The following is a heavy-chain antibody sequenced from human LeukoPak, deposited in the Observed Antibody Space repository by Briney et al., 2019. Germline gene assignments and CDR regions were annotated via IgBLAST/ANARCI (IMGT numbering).Heavy chain of an antibody. D-gene: IGHD3-3*01. J-gene: IGHJ4*02. Sequence: SETQSLTCAVYGGSFSGYYWSWIRQPPGKGLEWIGEINHSGSTNYNPSLKSRVTISVDTSKNQFSLKLSSVTAVDTAVYYCARHNGLRFLEWFNLWGQGTLVTVSS. CDR3: ARHNGLRFLEWFNL. CDR1: GGSFSGYY. CDR2: INHSGST. V-gene: IGHV4-34*01.